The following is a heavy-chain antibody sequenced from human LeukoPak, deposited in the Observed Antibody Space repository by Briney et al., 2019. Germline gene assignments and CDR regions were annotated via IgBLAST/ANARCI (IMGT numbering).Heavy chain of an antibody. V-gene: IGHV3-74*01. CDR2: INSDGSST. D-gene: IGHD2-15*01. CDR1: AFTFSSYW. Sequence: GGSLRLSCAASAFTFSSYWMHWVRQAPGKGLVWVSRINSDGSSTSYADSVKGRFTISRDNAKNTLYLQMNSLRAEDTAMYYCARGSDCSGGSCYSYWYSDLWGRGTLVTVSS. J-gene: IGHJ2*01. CDR3: ARGSDCSGGSCYSYWYSDL.